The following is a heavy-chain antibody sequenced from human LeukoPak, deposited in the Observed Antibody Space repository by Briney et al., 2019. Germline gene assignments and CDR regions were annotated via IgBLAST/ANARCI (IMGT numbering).Heavy chain of an antibody. CDR1: GFTFSSYA. Sequence: GGSLRLSCAASGFTFSSYAMSWVRQAPGKGLEWVANIKQDGSEKYYVDSVKGRFTISRDNSKNTLYLQMNSLRAEDTAVYYCARVYRVGGDLYFDYWGQGTLVTVSS. V-gene: IGHV3-7*03. CDR2: IKQDGSEK. D-gene: IGHD2-21*02. CDR3: ARVYRVGGDLYFDY. J-gene: IGHJ4*02.